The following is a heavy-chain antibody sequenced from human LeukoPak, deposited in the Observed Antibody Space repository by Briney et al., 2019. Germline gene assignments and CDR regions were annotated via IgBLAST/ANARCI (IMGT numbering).Heavy chain of an antibody. D-gene: IGHD6-19*01. CDR2: ISWNSGGI. J-gene: IGHJ4*02. Sequence: SLRLSCAACGFIFDDYAMHWVRQAPGKGLGWVSGISWNSGGIGYADSVKGRFTISRDNAKKSLYLQMNSLRAEDTALYYCAKDFYRAVDGSIGFWGQGILVTVSS. V-gene: IGHV3-9*01. CDR3: AKDFYRAVDGSIGF. CDR1: GFIFDDYA.